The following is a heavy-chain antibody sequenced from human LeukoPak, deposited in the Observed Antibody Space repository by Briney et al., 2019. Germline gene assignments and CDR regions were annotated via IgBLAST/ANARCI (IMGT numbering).Heavy chain of an antibody. CDR2: IYYSLST. V-gene: IGHV4-59*13. CDR1: GDSISRYY. D-gene: IGHD4-11*01. J-gene: IGHJ3*02. Sequence: SETLSLPCTVSGDSISRYYWRWLRQPPGKALEWIVYIYYSLSTNYNTPLKSRVTISVDTSKNQFCLKLSSVTAADTAVYYCARTESTTIAFDIWGQGTMVTVSS. CDR3: ARTESTTIAFDI.